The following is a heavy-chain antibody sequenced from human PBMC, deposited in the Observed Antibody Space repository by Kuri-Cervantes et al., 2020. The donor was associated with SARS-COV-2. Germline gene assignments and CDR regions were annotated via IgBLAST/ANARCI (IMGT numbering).Heavy chain of an antibody. V-gene: IGHV1-18*01. CDR1: GGTFSSYA. Sequence: ASVKVSCKASGGTFSSYAISWVRQAPGQGLEWMGWISAYNGNTNYAQKFQGRVTMTRDTSISTAYMELSRLRSDDTAVYYCARKSYDFWSGYPQTYYYYYMDVWGKGTTVTVSS. CDR3: ARKSYDFWSGYPQTYYYYYMDV. CDR2: ISAYNGNT. D-gene: IGHD3-3*01. J-gene: IGHJ6*03.